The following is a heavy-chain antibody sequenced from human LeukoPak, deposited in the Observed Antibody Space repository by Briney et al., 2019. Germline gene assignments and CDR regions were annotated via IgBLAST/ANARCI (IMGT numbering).Heavy chain of an antibody. CDR2: IYHSGNT. CDR1: GYSISSGYY. J-gene: IGHJ4*02. V-gene: IGHV4-38-2*02. D-gene: IGHD5-12*01. Sequence: SETLSLTCSVSGYSISSGYYWGWIRQPPGKGLEWIGSIYHSGNTLYNPSLKSRVTISVDTSKNQFSLKLRSVTAADTAVYYCARVSGYDWESFYDYWGQGTLVTVSS. CDR3: ARVSGYDWESFYDY.